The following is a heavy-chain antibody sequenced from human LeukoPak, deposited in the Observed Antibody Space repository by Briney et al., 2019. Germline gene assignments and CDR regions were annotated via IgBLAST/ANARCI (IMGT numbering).Heavy chain of an antibody. CDR1: GLTFNSYW. V-gene: IGHV3-74*01. J-gene: IGHJ4*02. CDR3: VRGRLGNYFDY. D-gene: IGHD7-27*01. CDR2: INSDGSGT. Sequence: GGSLRLSCVASGLTFNSYWMHWVRQAPGKGLVWVSRINSDGSGTSYADSVKGRFTISRDNAKNTLYLQMNSLRAEDTAVYYCVRGRLGNYFDYWGQGTLVTVSS.